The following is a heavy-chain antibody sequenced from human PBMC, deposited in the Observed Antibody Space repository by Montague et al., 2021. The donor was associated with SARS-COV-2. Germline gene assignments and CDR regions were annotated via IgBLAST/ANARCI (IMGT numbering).Heavy chain of an antibody. J-gene: IGHJ6*02. CDR2: IYYSGST. V-gene: IGHV4-59*01. D-gene: IGHD3-3*01. Sequence: SETLSLTCTVSGGSISSYYWSWIRQPPGKGLEWIGYIYYSGSTNYNPSLKSRVTISVDTSKNQFSLKLSSVTAADTAVYYCARGVSYYAFWRGYDYGMDVWGQGTTVTVSS. CDR3: ARGVSYYAFWRGYDYGMDV. CDR1: GGSISSYY.